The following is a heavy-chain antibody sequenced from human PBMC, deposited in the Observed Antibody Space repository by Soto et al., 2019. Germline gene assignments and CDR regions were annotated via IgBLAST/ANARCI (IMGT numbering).Heavy chain of an antibody. Sequence: QITLKESGPTLVKPTQTLTLTCTFTGFSLTTSGVGVGWISHPPGQALELHALIYWDEDKPYSPSLKSRPTPPKDTSKNLGVLTMTNMDPADTATYFCAHRTTTVTWWFDPWGQGTLVTVSS. J-gene: IGHJ5*02. V-gene: IGHV2-5*02. CDR2: IYWDEDK. CDR3: AHRTTTVTWWFDP. D-gene: IGHD4-17*01. CDR1: GFSLTTSGVG.